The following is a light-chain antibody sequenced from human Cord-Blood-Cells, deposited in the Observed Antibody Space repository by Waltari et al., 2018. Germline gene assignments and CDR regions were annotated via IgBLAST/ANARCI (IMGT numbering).Light chain of an antibody. CDR2: GAS. Sequence: IVLTQSPGTLSLSPGERATLTCRASQSVSSSYLAWYQQKPGQAPTLLIYGASSRATGIPDRFSGSGSGTDFTLTISRLEPEDFAVYYCQQYGSPLTFGGGTKVEIK. V-gene: IGKV3-20*01. J-gene: IGKJ4*01. CDR1: QSVSSSY. CDR3: QQYGSPLT.